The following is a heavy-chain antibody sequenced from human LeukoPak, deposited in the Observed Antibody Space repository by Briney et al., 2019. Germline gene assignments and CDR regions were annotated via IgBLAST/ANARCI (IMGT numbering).Heavy chain of an antibody. Sequence: GESLKISCKGSGYSFTTYWIGWVRQMPGKGLEWMGIIYPGDSDTRYSPSFQGQVTISADKSISTAYLQWSSLKASDTAMYYCARSIPYSSSSLHYYYYGMDVWGQGTTVTVSS. J-gene: IGHJ6*02. CDR3: ARSIPYSSSSLHYYYYGMDV. CDR2: IYPGDSDT. D-gene: IGHD6-6*01. CDR1: GYSFTTYW. V-gene: IGHV5-51*01.